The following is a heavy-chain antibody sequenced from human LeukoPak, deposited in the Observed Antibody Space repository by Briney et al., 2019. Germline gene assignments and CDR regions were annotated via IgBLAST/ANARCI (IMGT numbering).Heavy chain of an antibody. CDR2: INPNSGGT. J-gene: IGHJ6*02. Sequence: ASVKVSCKASGYRFTGYYIHWVRQAPGQGLEWMGWINPNSGGTNYAQKFQGRVTMTRDTSISTAYMELSRLRPDDTAVYFCARDHCVSTGCYEDYYYGLDVWGRGTTVTVSS. CDR3: ARDHCVSTGCYEDYYYGLDV. D-gene: IGHD2-2*01. CDR1: GYRFTGYY. V-gene: IGHV1-2*02.